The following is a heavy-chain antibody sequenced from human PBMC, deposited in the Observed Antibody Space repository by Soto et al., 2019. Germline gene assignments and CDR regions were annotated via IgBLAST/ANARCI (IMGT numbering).Heavy chain of an antibody. CDR2: ISYDGSYK. J-gene: IGHJ4*02. V-gene: IGHV3-30*18. CDR3: AKSSGSGYYNNYFDY. Sequence: PGGSLRLSCAASGFTFSSYGIYWVRQAPGKGLEWVAVISYDGSYKYYADSVKGRFTISRDNSKNTLYLQMNSLRAEDTAVYYCAKSSGSGYYNNYFDYWGQGTLVTVSS. D-gene: IGHD3-22*01. CDR1: GFTFSSYG.